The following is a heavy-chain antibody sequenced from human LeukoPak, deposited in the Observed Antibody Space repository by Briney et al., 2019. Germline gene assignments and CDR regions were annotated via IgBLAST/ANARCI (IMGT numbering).Heavy chain of an antibody. CDR2: IPYDGSSK. J-gene: IGHJ4*02. CDR1: GFTFSSYA. CDR3: ARDPRY. V-gene: IGHV3-30-3*01. Sequence: PGGSLRLSCAASGFTFSSYAMHWVRQAPGKGLEWVAVIPYDGSSKYYADSVKGRFTISRDNSKTTLYLQMNSLRAEDTAVYYCARDPRYWGQGTLVTVSS.